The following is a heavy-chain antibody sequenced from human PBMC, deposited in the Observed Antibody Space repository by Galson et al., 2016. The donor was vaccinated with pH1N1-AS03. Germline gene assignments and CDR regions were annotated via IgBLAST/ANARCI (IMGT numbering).Heavy chain of an antibody. Sequence: SVKVSCKASGYTFTTYAIHWVRQAPGQSLEWMGRINVGNGNTKYSQNFQGRVTITRDTSASTAYMELSSLRSEDTAVYYCVREGQQLLPDFWGQGTLVTVSS. V-gene: IGHV1-3*01. D-gene: IGHD4-11*01. CDR2: INVGNGNT. CDR1: GYTFTTYA. J-gene: IGHJ4*02. CDR3: VREGQQLLPDF.